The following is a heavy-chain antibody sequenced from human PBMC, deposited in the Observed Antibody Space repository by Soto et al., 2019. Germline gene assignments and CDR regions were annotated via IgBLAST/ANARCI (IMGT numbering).Heavy chain of an antibody. Sequence: GASVKVSCKASGGTFSSYAISWVRQAPGQGLEWMGGIIPIFGTANYAQKFQGRVTITADESTSTAYMELSSLRSEDTAVYYCASGYSYGYDPFRYYYYGMDVWGQGTTVTVSS. CDR3: ASGYSYGYDPFRYYYYGMDV. CDR1: GGTFSSYA. CDR2: IIPIFGTA. J-gene: IGHJ6*02. V-gene: IGHV1-69*13. D-gene: IGHD5-18*01.